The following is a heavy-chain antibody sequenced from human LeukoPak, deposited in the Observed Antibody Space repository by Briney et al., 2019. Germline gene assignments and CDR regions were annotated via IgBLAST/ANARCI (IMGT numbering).Heavy chain of an antibody. Sequence: KPSETLSLTCTVSGGSISSGSYYWSWIRQPAGKGLEWIGRIYTSGSTNYNPSLKSRVTISVDTSKNQFSLKLSSVTAADTAVYYCARSGLDSSGYQIRTEYFQHWGQGTLVTVSS. CDR1: GGSISSGSYY. D-gene: IGHD3-22*01. CDR2: IYTSGST. CDR3: ARSGLDSSGYQIRTEYFQH. V-gene: IGHV4-61*02. J-gene: IGHJ1*01.